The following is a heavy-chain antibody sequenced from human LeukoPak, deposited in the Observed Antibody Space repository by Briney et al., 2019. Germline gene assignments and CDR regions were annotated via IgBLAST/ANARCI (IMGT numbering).Heavy chain of an antibody. Sequence: PSETLSLTYTVSGGSISRYYWSWIRQPPGKGLEWIGYIYDRGSTNYNPSLKSRVTLSVDTSKNQFSLNLNSVTAADTAMYYCAREDVWGNNRPKGHFDHWGQGTLVTVSS. J-gene: IGHJ4*02. V-gene: IGHV4-59*01. D-gene: IGHD3-16*02. CDR2: IYDRGST. CDR3: AREDVWGNNRPKGHFDH. CDR1: GGSISRYY.